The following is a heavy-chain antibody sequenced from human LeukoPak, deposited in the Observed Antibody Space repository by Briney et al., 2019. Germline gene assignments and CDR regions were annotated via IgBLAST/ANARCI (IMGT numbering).Heavy chain of an antibody. Sequence: ASVKVSCKASGYTFTGYYMHWVRQAPGQGLEWMGWINPNSGGTNYAQKFQGRVTMTRDTSISTAYMELSRLRSDDTAVYYCARGPQPHYYDSSGDAFDIWGQGTMVTVSS. V-gene: IGHV1-2*02. D-gene: IGHD3-22*01. CDR2: INPNSGGT. CDR3: ARGPQPHYYDSSGDAFDI. J-gene: IGHJ3*02. CDR1: GYTFTGYY.